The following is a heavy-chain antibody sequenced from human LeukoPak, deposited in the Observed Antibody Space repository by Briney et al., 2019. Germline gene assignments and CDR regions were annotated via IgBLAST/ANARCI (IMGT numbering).Heavy chain of an antibody. V-gene: IGHV3-9*01. CDR2: ISWNSGNI. D-gene: IGHD6-13*01. CDR3: VRYSSSWDFDN. CDR1: GFAFDDYT. Sequence: GGSLRLSCAASGFAFDDYTMHWVRQAPGKGLEWVSGISWNSGNIDYADSVKGRFTISRDNAKNSLYLQMISLRAEDTAMYYCVRYSSSWDFDNWGQGTLVTVSS. J-gene: IGHJ4*02.